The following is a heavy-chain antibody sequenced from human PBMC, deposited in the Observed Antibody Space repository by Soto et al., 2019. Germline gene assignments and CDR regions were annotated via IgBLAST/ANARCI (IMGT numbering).Heavy chain of an antibody. CDR3: ARDSGRSDVVPAAISAMDV. CDR1: GGNRYT. J-gene: IGHJ6*02. CDR2: IIPMFGIA. D-gene: IGHD2-2*01. Sequence: QVQLVQSGAEVKKPGSSVKVSCKGSGGNRYTITWVRQAPGQGLEWMGRIIPMFGIASYAQNFQGRVTMTADKTTSTAYMELSSLRSEETAVYYCARDSGRSDVVPAAISAMDVWGQGTTVTVSS. V-gene: IGHV1-69*08.